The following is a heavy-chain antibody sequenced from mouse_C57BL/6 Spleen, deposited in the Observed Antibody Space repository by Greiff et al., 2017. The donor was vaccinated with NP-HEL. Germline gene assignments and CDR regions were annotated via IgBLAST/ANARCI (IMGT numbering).Heavy chain of an antibody. J-gene: IGHJ4*01. CDR3: ARSGYDYDGYAMDD. V-gene: IGHV1-54*01. D-gene: IGHD2-4*01. CDR2: INPGSGGT. CDR1: GYAFTHYL. Sequence: VQLQESGAELVRPGTSVKVSCKASGYAFTHYLIEWVKQRPGQGLEWIGVINPGSGGTNYNEKFKGKATLTADKSSSTAYMQLSSLTSEDSAVYFCARSGYDYDGYAMDDWGQGTSVTVSS.